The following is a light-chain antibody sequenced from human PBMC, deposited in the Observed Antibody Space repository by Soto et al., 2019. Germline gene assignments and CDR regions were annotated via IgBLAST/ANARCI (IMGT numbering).Light chain of an antibody. CDR2: DAS. Sequence: EIVLTQSPATLPLSPGERGTLSCRASQSIGVYLAWYQQKSGQAPRLLIYDASTRATGILVRFSGSGSGRDFTLTISSLEPEEFAVYYCQLRSDWLFSFGPGTTVEMK. J-gene: IGKJ3*01. CDR1: QSIGVY. CDR3: QLRSDWLFS. V-gene: IGKV3-11*02.